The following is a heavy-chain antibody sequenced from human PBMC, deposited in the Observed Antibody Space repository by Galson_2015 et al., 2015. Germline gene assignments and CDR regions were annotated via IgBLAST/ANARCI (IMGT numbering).Heavy chain of an antibody. V-gene: IGHV3-21*01. Sequence: SLRLSCAASEFTFSSYYMSWVRQASGKGLEWVSSISSTTTYIYYADSVKGRFTISRDNAKNSLYLQMNSLGAEDTAVYYCARQILDYDFWSGYYPTNVDDWGQGTLVT. CDR3: ARQILDYDFWSGYYPTNVDD. CDR1: EFTFSSYY. D-gene: IGHD3-3*01. J-gene: IGHJ4*02. CDR2: ISSTTTYI.